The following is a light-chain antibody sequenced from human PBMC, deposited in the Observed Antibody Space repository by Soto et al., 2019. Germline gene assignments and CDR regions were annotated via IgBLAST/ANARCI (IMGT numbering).Light chain of an antibody. CDR2: DAY. J-gene: IGKJ5*01. CDR3: LQRNTWPRT. CDR1: HGVRTY. V-gene: IGKV3D-11*01. Sequence: EIVLTQSPATLSLSPGERATLSCRASHGVRTYVAWYQQRPGQAPRLIIFDAYYRATGIPDRFSGDASGTTFTLTISSLEPEDSAVYYCLQRNTWPRTFGQGTRLEIK.